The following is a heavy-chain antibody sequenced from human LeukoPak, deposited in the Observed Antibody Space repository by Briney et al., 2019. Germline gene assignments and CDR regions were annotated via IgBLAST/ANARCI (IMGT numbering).Heavy chain of an antibody. CDR1: GYTFTSYG. J-gene: IGHJ6*03. CDR2: ISAYNGNT. V-gene: IGHV1-18*01. CDR3: ARGYCSSTSCRNHHYYYYMDV. Sequence: ASVKVSCKASGYTFTSYGISWVRQAPGQGLEWMGWISAYNGNTNYAQRLQGRVTMTTDTSTSTAYMELRSLRSDDTAVYYCARGYCSSTSCRNHHYYYYMDVWGKGTTVTVSS. D-gene: IGHD2-2*01.